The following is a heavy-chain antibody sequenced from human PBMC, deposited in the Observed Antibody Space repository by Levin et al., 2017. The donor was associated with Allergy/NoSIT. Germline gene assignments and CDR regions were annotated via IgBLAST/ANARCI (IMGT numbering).Heavy chain of an antibody. Sequence: GESLKISCAASGFTFSDYYMSWIRQAPGKGLEWVSYISSSGSTIYYADSVKGRFTISRDNAKNSLYLQMNSLRAEDTAVYYCARVERVRLRLGELSQYFDYWGQGTLVTVSS. CDR1: GFTFSDYY. V-gene: IGHV3-11*01. CDR2: ISSSGSTI. D-gene: IGHD3-16*02. CDR3: ARVERVRLRLGELSQYFDY. J-gene: IGHJ4*02.